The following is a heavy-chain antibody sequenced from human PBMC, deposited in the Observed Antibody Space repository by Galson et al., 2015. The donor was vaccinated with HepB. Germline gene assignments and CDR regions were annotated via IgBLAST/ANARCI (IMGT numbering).Heavy chain of an antibody. CDR1: GYSFNTYW. CDR3: ARGYSYGYFDY. CDR2: IYPGDSDT. J-gene: IGHJ4*02. Sequence: QSGAEVKKPGESLRMSCKASGYSFNTYWIGWVRQMPDKGLEWMGIIYPGDSDTTYSPSFQGQVTISVDKSITTAYLQWTSLRASDTAIYHCARGYSYGYFDYWGPGTLLSVSS. D-gene: IGHD5-18*01. V-gene: IGHV5-51*03.